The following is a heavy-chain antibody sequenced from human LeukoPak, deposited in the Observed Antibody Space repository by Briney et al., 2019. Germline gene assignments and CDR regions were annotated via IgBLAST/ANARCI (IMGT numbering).Heavy chain of an antibody. CDR3: ARSGRPTSWFDP. CDR1: GGSISSGGYS. J-gene: IGHJ5*02. V-gene: IGHV4-61*08. Sequence: PSETLSLTCAVSGGSISSGGYSWSWIRQPPGKGLEWIGYIYYKGNTNYNPSLRSRVTISFDTPKNQFSLKLSSVTAADTAVYYCARSGRPTSWFDPWGQGTLVTVSS. CDR2: IYYKGNT. D-gene: IGHD5-12*01.